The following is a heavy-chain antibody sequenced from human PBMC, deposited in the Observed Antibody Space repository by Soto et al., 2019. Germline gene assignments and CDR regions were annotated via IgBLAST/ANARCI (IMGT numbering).Heavy chain of an antibody. CDR2: ISSSSSTI. D-gene: IGHD6-19*01. V-gene: IGHV3-48*01. CDR3: ARVGIAVAADFDY. J-gene: IGHJ4*02. Sequence: GGSLRLSCAASGFTFSSYSMNWVRQAPGKGLEWVSYISSSSSTIYYADSVKGRFTISRDNAKNSLYLQMNSLRAEDTAVYYCARVGIAVAADFDYWGQGTLVTVSA. CDR1: GFTFSSYS.